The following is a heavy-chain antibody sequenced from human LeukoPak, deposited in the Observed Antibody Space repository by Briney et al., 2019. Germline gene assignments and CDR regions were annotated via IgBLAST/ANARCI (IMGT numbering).Heavy chain of an antibody. CDR1: GFTFSSYW. V-gene: IGHV3-7*01. Sequence: TGGSLRLSYAASGFTFSSYWMSWVRQAPGKGLEWVANIKQDGSEKYYVDSVKGRFTISRDNAKNSLYLQMNSLRAEDTAVYYCARGKQQLTYYFDYWGQGTLVTVSS. J-gene: IGHJ4*02. D-gene: IGHD6-13*01. CDR2: IKQDGSEK. CDR3: ARGKQQLTYYFDY.